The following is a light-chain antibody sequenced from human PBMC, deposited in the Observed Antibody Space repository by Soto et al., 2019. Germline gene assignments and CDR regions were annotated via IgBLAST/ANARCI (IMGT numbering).Light chain of an antibody. V-gene: IGKV1-5*03. CDR1: QSISSW. J-gene: IGKJ1*01. CDR2: QAS. CDR3: QHYNSYRM. Sequence: DIQMTQSPSTLSAFVGDRVTITCRASQSISSWLAWYQQKPGKAPKLLIYQASSLESGVPSRFSSSGCGIEFTLTITSLQTDDFANYYCQHYNSYRMFGQGTKVESK.